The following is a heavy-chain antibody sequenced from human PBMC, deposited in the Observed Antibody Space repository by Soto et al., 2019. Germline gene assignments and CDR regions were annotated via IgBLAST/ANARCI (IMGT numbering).Heavy chain of an antibody. J-gene: IGHJ6*02. V-gene: IGHV4-31*03. CDR2: IYYSGST. D-gene: IGHD3-16*01. CDR1: GGSISSGGYY. CDR3: ARSLSLMITFGGVIDV. Sequence: QVQLQESGPGLVKPSQTLSLTCTVSGGSISSGGYYWSWIRQHPGKGLEWIGYIYYSGSTYYNPSLKSRVTISVDTSKNQFSLKLSSVTAADTAVYYCARSLSLMITFGGVIDVWGQGTTVTVSS.